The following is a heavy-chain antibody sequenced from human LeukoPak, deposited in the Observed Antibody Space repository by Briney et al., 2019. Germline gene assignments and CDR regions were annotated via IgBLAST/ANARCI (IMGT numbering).Heavy chain of an antibody. CDR3: ARYPLSYSDYYMDV. J-gene: IGHJ6*03. Sequence: GGSLRLSCAASGFTFSIYYMTWVRQAPGKGLEWVSSISTSGAYIYYADSVKGRFTISRDNAKNSLYLQMNSLRAEDSAVCYCARYPLSYSDYYMDVWGTGTTVTVSS. V-gene: IGHV3-21*01. D-gene: IGHD2-15*01. CDR2: ISTSGAYI. CDR1: GFTFSIYY.